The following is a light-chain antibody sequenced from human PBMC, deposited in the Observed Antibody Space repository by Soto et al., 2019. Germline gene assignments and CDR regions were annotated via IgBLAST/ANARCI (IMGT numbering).Light chain of an antibody. Sequence: DIVMTQSPDSLAVSLGERATINCKSSQSVLYNSNNKNYLAWYQQKPGQPPKLLIYWASTRESGVTDRVSGSGSGTDFTLAISSLQAEDVAVYYCQQYYSTPFTFGGGTKVDIK. CDR2: WAS. V-gene: IGKV4-1*01. CDR1: QSVLYNSNNKNY. CDR3: QQYYSTPFT. J-gene: IGKJ4*01.